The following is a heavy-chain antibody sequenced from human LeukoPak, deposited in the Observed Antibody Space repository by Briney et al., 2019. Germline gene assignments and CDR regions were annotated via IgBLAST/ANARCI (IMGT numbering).Heavy chain of an antibody. V-gene: IGHV1-24*01. CDR2: FDPEDGET. Sequence: ASVKVSCKASGYTFTSYYMHWVRQAPGKGLEWMGGFDPEDGETIYAQKFQGRVTMTEDTTTDTAYMELSSLRSEDTAVYYCATAPRITMIVVGYYFDYWGQGTLVTVSS. CDR3: ATAPRITMIVVGYYFDY. CDR1: GYTFTSYY. J-gene: IGHJ4*02. D-gene: IGHD3-22*01.